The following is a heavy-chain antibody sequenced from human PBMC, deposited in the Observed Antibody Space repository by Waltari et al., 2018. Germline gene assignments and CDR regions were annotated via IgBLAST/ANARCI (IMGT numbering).Heavy chain of an antibody. D-gene: IGHD6-19*01. Sequence: EAQLVESGGGLIQPGGSLRLSCEASGFRVSYNYMSWVRQAPGKGLGWVSVIQAGGTTFYGDSVKGRFTISRDISKNTVYLQINSLTVEDSAIYYCARAGLGSPSQWLQLFDSWGQGTLVTVSS. CDR3: ARAGLGSPSQWLQLFDS. V-gene: IGHV3-53*01. CDR1: GFRVSYNY. J-gene: IGHJ4*02. CDR2: IQAGGTT.